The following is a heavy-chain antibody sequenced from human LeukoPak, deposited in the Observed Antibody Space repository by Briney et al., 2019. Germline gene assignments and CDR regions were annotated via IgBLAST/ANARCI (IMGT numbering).Heavy chain of an antibody. CDR1: GFTFSNAW. Sequence: GGSLRLSCAAPGFTFSNAWMSWVRQAPGKGLEWVGRIKSKTDGGTTDYAAPVKGRFTISRDDSKNTLYLQMNSPKTEDTAVYYCTTAVAGPYFDYWGQGILVTVSS. CDR2: IKSKTDGGTT. D-gene: IGHD6-19*01. J-gene: IGHJ4*02. V-gene: IGHV3-15*01. CDR3: TTAVAGPYFDY.